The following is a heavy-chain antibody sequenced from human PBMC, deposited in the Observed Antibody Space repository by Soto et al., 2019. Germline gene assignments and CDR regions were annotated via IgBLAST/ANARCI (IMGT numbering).Heavy chain of an antibody. CDR2: IFYSGST. D-gene: IGHD2-21*01. J-gene: IGHJ5*02. CDR3: ARQPTTGDTDLWFDP. Sequence: SETLPLTCSVSGGSSITSRSYWAWIRKPPGKGLEWLANIFYSGSTFYNPSLASRVSVSVDTSKNEFSLKLRSVTAADTAVYYCARQPTTGDTDLWFDPWGQGTLVTVSS. CDR1: GGSSITSRSY. V-gene: IGHV4-39*01.